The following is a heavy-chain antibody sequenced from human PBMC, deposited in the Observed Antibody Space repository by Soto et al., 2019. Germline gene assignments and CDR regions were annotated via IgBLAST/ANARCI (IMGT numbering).Heavy chain of an antibody. CDR1: GGTFSSYA. CDR3: AREKRFVGMVTPYYYYGMDV. D-gene: IGHD3-3*01. Sequence: QVQLVQSGAEVKKPGSSVKVSCKASGGTFSSYAISWVRQAPGQGLEWMGGIIPIFGTANYAQKFQGRVTITAVESTSTAYMEVSSLRSEDTAVYYCAREKRFVGMVTPYYYYGMDVWGQGTTVTVSS. J-gene: IGHJ6*02. V-gene: IGHV1-69*01. CDR2: IIPIFGTA.